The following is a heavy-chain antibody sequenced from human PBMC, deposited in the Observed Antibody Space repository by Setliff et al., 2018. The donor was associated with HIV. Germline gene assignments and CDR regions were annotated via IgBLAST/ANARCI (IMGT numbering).Heavy chain of an antibody. CDR3: AREGLRSSYYYFMDV. CDR1: GGSISSGGHY. V-gene: IGHV4-31*03. CDR2: ISNSGST. D-gene: IGHD3-10*01. Sequence: SETLSLTCSVSGGSISSGGHYWNWIRQHPGRGLEWIGYISNSGSTYYNPSLKSRISMSLNMSKNQVSLNLRSVTAADTAVYYCAREGLRSSYYYFMDVWGKGTTVTVSS. J-gene: IGHJ6*03.